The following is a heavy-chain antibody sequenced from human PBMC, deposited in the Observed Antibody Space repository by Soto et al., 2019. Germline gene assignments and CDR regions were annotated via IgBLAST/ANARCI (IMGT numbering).Heavy chain of an antibody. CDR3: ARDHYDYGDYNFDY. V-gene: IGHV1-18*01. Sequence: ASVKVSCKASGYTFTSYGISWVRQAPGQGLEWMGWISAYNGSTNYAQKLQGRVTMTTDTSTSTAYMELRSLRSDDTAVYYCARDHYDYGDYNFDYWGQGTLVTVSS. CDR1: GYTFTSYG. D-gene: IGHD4-17*01. J-gene: IGHJ4*02. CDR2: ISAYNGST.